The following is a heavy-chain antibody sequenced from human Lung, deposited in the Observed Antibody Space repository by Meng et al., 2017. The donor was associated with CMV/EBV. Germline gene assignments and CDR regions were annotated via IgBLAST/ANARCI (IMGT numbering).Heavy chain of an antibody. CDR1: GSTFSSYE. V-gene: IGHV3-48*03. J-gene: IGHJ6*04. CDR3: ARAGITMVRGVMVDYYGMDV. CDR2: ISSSGSTI. Sequence: SXKISXAASGSTFSSYEMNWVRQAPGKGLEWVSYISSSGSTIYYADSVKGRFTISRDNAKNSLYLQMNSLRAEDTAVYYCARAGITMVRGVMVDYYGMDVWGEGXTVTVSS. D-gene: IGHD3-10*01.